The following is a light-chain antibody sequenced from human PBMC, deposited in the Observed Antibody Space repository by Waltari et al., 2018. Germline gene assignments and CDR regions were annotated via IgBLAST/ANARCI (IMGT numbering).Light chain of an antibody. CDR1: TSNIGNNP. CDR2: NDN. CDR3: ASRDDSLNGWV. V-gene: IGLV1-44*01. J-gene: IGLJ3*02. Sequence: QSVLTQPPSASGTPGQRVTISCSGSTSNIGNNPVNWYQQLPGTAPKLRIYNDNQRPWGVPDRFSGSKSGPSGSLAISGLQSDDEADYYCASRDDSLNGWVFGGGTKVTVL.